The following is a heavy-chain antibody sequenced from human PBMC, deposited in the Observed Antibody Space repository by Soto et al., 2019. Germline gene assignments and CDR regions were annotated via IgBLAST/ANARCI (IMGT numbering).Heavy chain of an antibody. D-gene: IGHD5-12*01. J-gene: IGHJ5*02. CDR1: GYTFNGYY. Sequence: QVQLVQSGPEVKKPGASVKVSCKASGYTFNGYYIHWVRLAPGQGLEWMGWINPYSGATNYAQKFQDWVTMTGDPYVSTAYLELTTLVSDETAAYYCARARPNVAPNWFDPWGQGTLVIVSS. V-gene: IGHV1-2*04. CDR3: ARARPNVAPNWFDP. CDR2: INPYSGAT.